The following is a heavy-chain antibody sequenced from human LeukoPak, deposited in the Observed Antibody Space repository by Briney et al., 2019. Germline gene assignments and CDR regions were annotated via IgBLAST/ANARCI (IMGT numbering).Heavy chain of an antibody. CDR1: SGSISSGGYY. J-gene: IGHJ4*02. Sequence: PSETLSLTCTVSSGSISSGGYYWCWIRQHPGKGLEWIAYIYYNGSTYYNPSLNNRVTISVDTSKHQFSLKLSSVAAADTAVYYCARVRRPHYYDSSGYLDYWGQGTLVTVSP. CDR3: ARVRRPHYYDSSGYLDY. D-gene: IGHD3-22*01. CDR2: IYYNGST. V-gene: IGHV4-31*03.